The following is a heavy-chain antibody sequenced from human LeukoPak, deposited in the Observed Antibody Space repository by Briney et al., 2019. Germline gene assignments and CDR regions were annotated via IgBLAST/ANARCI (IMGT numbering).Heavy chain of an antibody. V-gene: IGHV4-39*01. CDR3: ARQRADYFYHYMDV. Sequence: PSETLSLTCTVSGGSIDSSNYYWDWIRQPPGKGLEWLGNIYYSGTTFYTSPLKSRVTISADMSKNQFSLRLTSVTAADTAVYYCARQRADYFYHYMDVWGKGTTVIVSS. CDR1: GGSIDSSNYY. CDR2: IYYSGTT. J-gene: IGHJ6*03.